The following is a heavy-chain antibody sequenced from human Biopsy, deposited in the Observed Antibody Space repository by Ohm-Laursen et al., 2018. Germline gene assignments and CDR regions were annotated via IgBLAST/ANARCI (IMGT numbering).Heavy chain of an antibody. CDR2: LFTSGTT. CDR1: GGSINSYY. J-gene: IGHJ4*02. D-gene: IGHD3-10*01. CDR3: VRGGSGSFPFDY. V-gene: IGHV4-4*07. Sequence: SDTLSLTCTVSGGSINSYYWSWMRQPAGKGLEWIGRLFTSGTTNYSPSLNNRVTMSVDTSKNQFSLRLPSVTAADTAVYYCVRGGSGSFPFDYWGPGTLVTGSS.